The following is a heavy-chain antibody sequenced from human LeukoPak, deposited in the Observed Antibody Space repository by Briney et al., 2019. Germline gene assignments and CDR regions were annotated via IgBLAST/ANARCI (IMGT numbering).Heavy chain of an antibody. D-gene: IGHD2/OR15-2a*01. CDR3: ARSGFYGSHPFDY. Sequence: KPSETLSLACTVSGGSISSDSYYWSWIRQPPGKGLECIGYIYYNGNTNYSPSLKSRVAISIDTSKNQFSLKLNSVTAADTAVYYCARSGFYGSHPFDYWGQGSLVTVSS. CDR1: GGSISSDSYY. CDR2: IYYNGNT. J-gene: IGHJ4*02. V-gene: IGHV4-61*01.